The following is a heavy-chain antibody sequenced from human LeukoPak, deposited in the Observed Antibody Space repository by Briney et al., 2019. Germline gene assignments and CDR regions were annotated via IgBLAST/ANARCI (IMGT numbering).Heavy chain of an antibody. Sequence: SETLSLTCTVSGGSISSYYWSWIRQPPGKGLEWIGEINHSGSTNYNPSLKSRVTISVDTSKNQFSLKLSSVTAADTAVYYCARGGFSYSSSWGWFDPWGQGTLVTVSS. V-gene: IGHV4-34*01. CDR3: ARGGFSYSSSWGWFDP. CDR1: GGSISSYY. J-gene: IGHJ5*02. CDR2: INHSGST. D-gene: IGHD6-13*01.